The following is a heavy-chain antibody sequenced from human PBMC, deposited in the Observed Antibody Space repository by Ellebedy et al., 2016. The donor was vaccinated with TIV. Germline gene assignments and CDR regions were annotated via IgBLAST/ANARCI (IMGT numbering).Heavy chain of an antibody. J-gene: IGHJ4*03. CDR2: IGTAGDT. CDR1: GFTFSSYA. CDR3: ARVRFGDTAADY. V-gene: IGHV3-13*01. D-gene: IGHD2-21*01. Sequence: GESLKISCAASGFTFSSYAMHWVRQGTGNGLESVSAIGTAGDTYYPGSVKGRFTISRENDKNSLYRQLTNLRAEDTAVYYCARVRFGDTAADYWGQGSLVTVSS.